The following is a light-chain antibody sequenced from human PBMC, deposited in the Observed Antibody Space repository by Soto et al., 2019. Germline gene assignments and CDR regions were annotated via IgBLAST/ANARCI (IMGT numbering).Light chain of an antibody. Sequence: DFHLTQSPSFMSASVGDRVTITCRASQGISRYLAWYQQKPGKAPTLLIYAASTLQSGVPSRFIGSRSGTEFTLTISSLQPEDFATYYCQQLNSYAITFGQGTRLEIK. CDR1: QGISRY. CDR3: QQLNSYAIT. CDR2: AAS. J-gene: IGKJ5*01. V-gene: IGKV1-9*01.